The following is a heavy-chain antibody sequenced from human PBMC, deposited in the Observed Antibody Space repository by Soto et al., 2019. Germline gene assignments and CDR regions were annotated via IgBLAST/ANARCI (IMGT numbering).Heavy chain of an antibody. CDR1: WGSISSGGYS. D-gene: IGHD4-4*01. CDR2: IYHSGST. V-gene: IGHV4-30-2*01. Sequence: PSETLSLTCAVSWGSISSGGYSWSWIRQPPGKGLEWIGYIYHSGSTYYNPSLKSRVTISVDRSKNQFSLKLSSVTAADTAVYYCAGESDYRNWFERLGQGTLVTVSS. J-gene: IGHJ5*02. CDR3: AGESDYRNWFER.